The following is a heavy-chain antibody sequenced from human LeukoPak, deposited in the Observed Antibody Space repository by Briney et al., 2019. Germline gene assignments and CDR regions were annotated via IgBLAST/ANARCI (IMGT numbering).Heavy chain of an antibody. CDR2: INHSGST. D-gene: IGHD3-22*01. CDR3: AGLVGRYSSGLYYYYFDY. J-gene: IGHJ4*02. V-gene: IGHV4-34*01. CDR1: GGSFSGYY. Sequence: SETLSLTCAVYGGSFSGYYWSWIRQPPGKGLEWIGEINHSGSTNYNPSLKSRVTISVDTSKNQFFLNLSSVTAADTAVYYCAGLVGRYSSGLYYYYFDYWGQGTLVTVSS.